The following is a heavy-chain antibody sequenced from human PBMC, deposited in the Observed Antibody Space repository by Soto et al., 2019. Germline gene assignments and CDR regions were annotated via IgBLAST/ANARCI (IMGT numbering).Heavy chain of an antibody. V-gene: IGHV1-18*04. CDR1: GYTFTSYG. CDR3: ARRNYGGNKEGGFDI. Sequence: QVQLVQSGAEVKKPGASVKVSCKASGYTFTSYGISWVRQAPGQGIEWMGWISAYNGNTNYAQKLQGRVTITTDTSTSTAYRELRRLRYDDTAVYYCARRNYGGNKEGGFDILGHGTMVTDS. CDR2: ISAYNGNT. J-gene: IGHJ3*02. D-gene: IGHD4-17*01.